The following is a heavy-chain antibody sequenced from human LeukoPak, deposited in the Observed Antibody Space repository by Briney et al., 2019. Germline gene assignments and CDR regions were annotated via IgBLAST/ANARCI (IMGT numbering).Heavy chain of an antibody. CDR2: VNWRGGSK. D-gene: IGHD2-21*02. CDR1: GFNFGSYS. CDR3: ARLAYCGGDCFSGDYYYYMDV. V-gene: IGHV3-20*04. J-gene: IGHJ6*03. Sequence: GGSLRLSCAASGFNFGSYSMNWVRQAPGKGLEGVSGVNWRGGSKGYADSVKCLFSISRDNAKNSLYLQMNSLRAEDTALYYCARLAYCGGDCFSGDYYYYMDVWGKGTTVTVSS.